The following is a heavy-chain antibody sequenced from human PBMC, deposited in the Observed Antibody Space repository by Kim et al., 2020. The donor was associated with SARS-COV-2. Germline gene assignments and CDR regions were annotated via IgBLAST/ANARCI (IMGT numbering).Heavy chain of an antibody. D-gene: IGHD6-13*01. J-gene: IGHJ5*02. CDR2: INHSGST. V-gene: IGHV4-34*01. CDR3: ARSAHRYSSSWYGS. CDR1: GGSFSGYY. Sequence: SETLSLTCAVYGGSFSGYYWSWIRQPPGKGLEWIGEINHSGSTNYNPSLKSRVTISVDTSKNQFSLKLSSVTAADTAVYYCARSAHRYSSSWYGSWGQGTLVTVSS.